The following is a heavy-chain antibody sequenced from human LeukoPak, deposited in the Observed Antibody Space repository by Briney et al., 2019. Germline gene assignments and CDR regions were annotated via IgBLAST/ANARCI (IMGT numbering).Heavy chain of an antibody. D-gene: IGHD5-12*01. CDR1: GFSFNNYA. Sequence: GGSLRLSCAASGFSFNNYAMNWVRQAPGKGLEWVSLIIGSSGSTFYADSVKGRFTISRDKSKNTLYLQMNSLRAEDTAVYYCAKGAYDYIEIAYFDYWGQGSLVTVSS. V-gene: IGHV3-23*01. J-gene: IGHJ4*02. CDR2: IIGSSGST. CDR3: AKGAYDYIEIAYFDY.